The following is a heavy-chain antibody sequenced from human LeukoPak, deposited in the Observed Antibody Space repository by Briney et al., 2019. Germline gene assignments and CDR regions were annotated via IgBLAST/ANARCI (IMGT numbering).Heavy chain of an antibody. V-gene: IGHV4-34*01. CDR1: GGSFSGYY. CDR2: INHSGST. CDR3: AGSTVNYYGMDV. J-gene: IGHJ6*02. Sequence: SETLSLTCAVYGGSFSGYYWSWIRQPPGKGLEWIGEINHSGSTNYNPSLKSRVTISVDTSKNQFSLKLSSVTAADTAVYYCAGSTVNYYGMDVWGQGTTVTVSS. D-gene: IGHD4-17*01.